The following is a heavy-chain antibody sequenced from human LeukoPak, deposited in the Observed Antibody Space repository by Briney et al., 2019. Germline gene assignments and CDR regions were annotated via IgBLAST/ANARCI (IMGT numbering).Heavy chain of an antibody. J-gene: IGHJ4*02. CDR2: IIPIFGTA. D-gene: IGHD3-16*01. CDR3: ARVNTRTYDYVWGSYTY. CDR1: GGTFSSYA. Sequence: SVKVSCKASGGTFSSYAISWVRQAPGQGLEWMGGIIPIFGTANYAQKFQGRVTITADKSTSTAYMELSRLRSDDTAVYYCARVNTRTYDYVWGSYTYWGQGTLVTVSS. V-gene: IGHV1-69*06.